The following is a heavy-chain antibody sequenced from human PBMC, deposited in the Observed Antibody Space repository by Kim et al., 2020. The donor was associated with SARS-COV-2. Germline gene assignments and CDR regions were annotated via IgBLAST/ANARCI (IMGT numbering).Heavy chain of an antibody. D-gene: IGHD3-16*01. CDR3: TRIPVEPLGAFGWFDP. V-gene: IGHV4-31*03. J-gene: IGHJ5*02. CDR1: GGSMSSGGYY. CDR2: RSYNGIS. Sequence: SETLFLTCTVSGGSMSSGGYYWNWVRQVPGXGLEWIAYRSYNGISNYNPPLRSRVFTSVDTSKTQFSLELSSVTAADTSVYYRTRIPVEPLGAFGWFDP.